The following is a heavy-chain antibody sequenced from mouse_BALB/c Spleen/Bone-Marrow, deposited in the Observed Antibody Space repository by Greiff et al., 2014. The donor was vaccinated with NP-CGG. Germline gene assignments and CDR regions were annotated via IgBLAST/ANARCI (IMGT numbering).Heavy chain of an antibody. CDR3: ARWGYGSSYVGYFDV. J-gene: IGHJ1*01. CDR2: ILPGRGST. Sequence: QVQLKESGAELMKPGASVKISCKATGYTFSRYWVEWVKQRPGHGLEWIGEILPGRGSTNYNEKFKGKATFTADTSSNTAYMQLSSLTSEDSAVYYCARWGYGSSYVGYFDVWGAGTTVTVSS. CDR1: GYTFSRYW. V-gene: IGHV1-9*01. D-gene: IGHD1-1*01.